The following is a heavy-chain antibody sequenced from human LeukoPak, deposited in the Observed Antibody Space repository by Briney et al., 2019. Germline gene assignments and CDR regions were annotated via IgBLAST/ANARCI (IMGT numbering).Heavy chain of an antibody. V-gene: IGHV3-21*06. CDR3: VTGPWQLGPVEDY. D-gene: IGHD6-13*01. J-gene: IGHJ4*02. CDR2: ISSSSSYI. CDR1: GFTFSSYS. Sequence: PGGSLRLSCAASGFTFSSYSMNWVRQAPGKGLEWVSSISSSSSYIYYADSVKGRFTISRDNAKYSLYLQMNSLRAEDTAVYYCVTGPWQLGPVEDYWGQGTLVTVSS.